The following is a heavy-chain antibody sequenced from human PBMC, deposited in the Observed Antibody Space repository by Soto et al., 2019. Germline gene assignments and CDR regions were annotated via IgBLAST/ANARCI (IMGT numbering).Heavy chain of an antibody. CDR1: GGSLSSGSYS. J-gene: IGHJ6*02. CDR3: ARGNVMLGYATDV. D-gene: IGHD3-10*02. CDR2: IYYTGSS. V-gene: IGHV4-61*01. Sequence: KPSETLSLTCTVSGGSLSSGSYSGSWIRQPPGKRLEWIGYIYYTGSSNYNPSLKSRVTISLDTSKNQFSLMVTSVTAADTAVYYCARGNVMLGYATDVWGQGTTVTVSS.